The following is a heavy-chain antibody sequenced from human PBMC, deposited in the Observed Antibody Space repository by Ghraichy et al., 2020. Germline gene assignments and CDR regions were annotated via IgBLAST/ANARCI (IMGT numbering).Heavy chain of an antibody. CDR1: GGSIGRYY. Sequence: SETLSLTCTVSGGSIGRYYWSWIRQPPGKGLEWIGYIYTSGNTNYNPSLKSRVTISVDTSKNQFSLKLSSVTAADTAVYYCARVYYDILTGYYYYFDYWGQGTLVTVSS. CDR2: IYTSGNT. D-gene: IGHD3-9*01. J-gene: IGHJ4*02. CDR3: ARVYYDILTGYYYYFDY. V-gene: IGHV4-4*09.